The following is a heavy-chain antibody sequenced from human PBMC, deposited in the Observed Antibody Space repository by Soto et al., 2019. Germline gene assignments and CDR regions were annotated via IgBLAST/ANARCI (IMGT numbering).Heavy chain of an antibody. D-gene: IGHD2-15*01. J-gene: IGHJ3*02. V-gene: IGHV3-23*01. CDR2: IRDGGEST. Sequence: EVQLLESGGGLVQPGESLRLSCAFSGFIFGNYMMTWLRQAPGKGLAWVSTIRDGGESTYYADSVKGRFTISRDNSKNTLYLQMDSLGVEDTALYYCAPHVHCSGGSCHYDAFDIRGQGTMVTVSS. CDR1: GFIFGNYM. CDR3: APHVHCSGGSCHYDAFDI.